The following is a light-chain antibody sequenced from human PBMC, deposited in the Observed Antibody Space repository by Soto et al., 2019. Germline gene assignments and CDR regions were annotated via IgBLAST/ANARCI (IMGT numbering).Light chain of an antibody. CDR2: TNN. CDR3: AAWDDSLIALYV. Sequence: VLTQPPSASGTPGQRVTISCSGSSSNVGSNPVNWYQQLPGTAPKLLIYTNNQRPSGVPDRFSGSKSGTSASLAISGLQSEDEADYYCAAWDDSLIALYVFGTGTKVTVL. V-gene: IGLV1-44*01. CDR1: SSNVGSNP. J-gene: IGLJ1*01.